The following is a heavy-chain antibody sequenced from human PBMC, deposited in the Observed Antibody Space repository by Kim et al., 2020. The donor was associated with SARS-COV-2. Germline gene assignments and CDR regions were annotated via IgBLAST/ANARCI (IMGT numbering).Heavy chain of an antibody. J-gene: IGHJ2*01. D-gene: IGHD4-17*01. CDR1: GFTFDEND. CDR3: VKGNFGNYSWYFDL. Sequence: GGSLRLSCAASGFTFDENDMHWVRQVPGKGLEWVSVINWNSGRIGSADSVKGRFTISSDNANDSLHLKMNILSPDDTAIYYWVKGNFGNYSWYFDLWGLG. V-gene: IGHV3-9*01. CDR2: INWNSGRI.